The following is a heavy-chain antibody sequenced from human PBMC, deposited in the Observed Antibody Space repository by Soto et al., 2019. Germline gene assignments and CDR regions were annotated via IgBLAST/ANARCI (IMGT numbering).Heavy chain of an antibody. CDR1: GYKFVTYG. CDR2: ISVYSGNT. D-gene: IGHD3-22*01. Sequence: ASVKVSCNASGYKFVTYGITWVRQAPGQGLEWMGWISVYSGNTHYAQKFHDRVTLTTDTSTTTAYMDLRNLTSDDTAFYYCARNTPFFESSGCADYWGQGTLVTVSS. V-gene: IGHV1-18*01. CDR3: ARNTPFFESSGCADY. J-gene: IGHJ4*02.